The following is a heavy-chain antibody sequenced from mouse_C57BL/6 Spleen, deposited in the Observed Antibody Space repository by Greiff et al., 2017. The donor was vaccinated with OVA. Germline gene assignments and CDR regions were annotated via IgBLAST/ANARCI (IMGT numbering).Heavy chain of an antibody. D-gene: IGHD1-1*01. Sequence: VQLQQPGAELVRPGSSVKLSCKASGYTFTSYWMHWVKQRPIQGLEWIGNIDPSDSETHYNQKFKDKATLTVDKSSSTAYMQLSSLTSEDSAVYYCARHDYYGSSYEYFDVWGTGTTVTVSS. CDR3: ARHDYYGSSYEYFDV. CDR1: GYTFTSYW. CDR2: IDPSDSET. J-gene: IGHJ1*03. V-gene: IGHV1-52*01.